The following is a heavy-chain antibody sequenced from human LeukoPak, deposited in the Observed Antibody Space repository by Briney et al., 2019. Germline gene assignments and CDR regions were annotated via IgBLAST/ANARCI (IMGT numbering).Heavy chain of an antibody. Sequence: GGSLRLSCAASGFTFSSYWMHWARQVPGEGRVCVSRVIGDVSTTTHTASVEGRLTIDRDKATRTLYLQMNSLRAKDTAMYDCARGQLGSNFDYWGQGTLV. CDR3: ARGQLGSNFDY. CDR2: VIGDVSTT. J-gene: IGHJ4*02. D-gene: IGHD1-26*01. V-gene: IGHV3-74*03. CDR1: GFTFSSYW.